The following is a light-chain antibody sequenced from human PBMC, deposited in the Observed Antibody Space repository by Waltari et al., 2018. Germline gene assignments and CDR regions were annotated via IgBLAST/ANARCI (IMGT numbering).Light chain of an antibody. CDR3: SSYTSSTTVV. J-gene: IGLJ2*01. V-gene: IGLV2-14*01. Sequence: QSALTQPASVSGSPGQSITISCTGSSSDVGGYNNVSWFQQHPGKAPKLMIYEVSNRPSGVSDRFSGSKSGNTASLTISGLQPEDEADYYCSSYTSSTTVVFGGGTKLTVL. CDR2: EVS. CDR1: SSDVGGYNN.